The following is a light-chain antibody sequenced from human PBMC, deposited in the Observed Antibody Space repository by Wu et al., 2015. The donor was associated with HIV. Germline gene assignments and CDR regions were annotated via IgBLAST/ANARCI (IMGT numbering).Light chain of an antibody. CDR2: AAS. V-gene: IGKV3-20*01. CDR1: QSVSSNY. Sequence: EIVLTQSPGTLSLSPGERATLSCRASQSVSSNYLAWYRQKPGQAPRLLIYAASTRATGIPDRFSGSGSGTDFTLTISRLEPEDFAVYYCQQYSSSPRTFGQGTKVEIK. J-gene: IGKJ1*01. CDR3: QQYSSSPRT.